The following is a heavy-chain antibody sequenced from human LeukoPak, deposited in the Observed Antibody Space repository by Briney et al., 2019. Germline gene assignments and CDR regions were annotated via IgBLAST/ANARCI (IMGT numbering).Heavy chain of an antibody. CDR2: IYHSGTT. V-gene: IGHV4-38-2*02. CDR3: ASRKLGNDY. CDR1: GYSISSGYY. Sequence: SETLSLTCTVSGYSISSGYYWGWIRQPPGKGLEWIGTIYHSGTTYYNPSLKSRVTMSVDTSQNQFSLKLSSVTAADTAVYYCASRKLGNDYWGQGTLVTVSS. D-gene: IGHD7-27*01. J-gene: IGHJ4*02.